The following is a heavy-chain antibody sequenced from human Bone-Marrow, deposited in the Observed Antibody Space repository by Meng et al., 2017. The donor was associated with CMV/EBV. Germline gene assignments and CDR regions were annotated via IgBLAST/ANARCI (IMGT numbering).Heavy chain of an antibody. CDR2: IIPILGIA. D-gene: IGHD2-2*01. CDR3: ARAIRGRNIVVVPAASP. V-gene: IGHV1-69*10. CDR1: GGTFSSYA. Sequence: SVKVSCKASGGTFSSYAISWVRQAPGQGLEWMGGIIPILGIANYAQKFQGRVTITADKSTSTTYMELSSLRSEDTAVYYCARAIRGRNIVVVPAASPWGQGTLVTVSS. J-gene: IGHJ5*02.